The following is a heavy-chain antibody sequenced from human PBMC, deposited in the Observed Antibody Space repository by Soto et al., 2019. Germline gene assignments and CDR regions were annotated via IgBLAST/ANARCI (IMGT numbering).Heavy chain of an antibody. V-gene: IGHV1-18*01. CDR3: ARGGRKEPWVEGRNAMDA. J-gene: IGHJ6*02. CDR2: ISGYNGQT. CDR1: GYTFTTYG. D-gene: IGHD1-26*01. Sequence: QVQLVQSGPEVKKPGASVKVSCKASGYTFTTYGISWVRQAPGQGLEWMGWISGYNGQTNYAQKFRGRATNTTDTSTKTTYIELRGLRSDDTAMYYCARGGRKEPWVEGRNAMDAWGQGTTVTVSS.